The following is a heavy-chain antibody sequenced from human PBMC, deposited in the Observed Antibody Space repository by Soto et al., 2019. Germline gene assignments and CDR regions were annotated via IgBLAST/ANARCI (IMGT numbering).Heavy chain of an antibody. CDR2: IKSKTDGGTT. Sequence: GGSLRLSCAASGFTFSNAWMSWVRQAPGKGLEWVGRIKSKTDGGTTDYAAPVKGRFTISRDDSKNTLYLQMNSLKTEDTAVYYCTTNLYYDFWSGSEPHGNWGQGTLVTVSS. D-gene: IGHD3-3*01. CDR3: TTNLYYDFWSGSEPHGN. CDR1: GFTFSNAW. V-gene: IGHV3-15*01. J-gene: IGHJ4*02.